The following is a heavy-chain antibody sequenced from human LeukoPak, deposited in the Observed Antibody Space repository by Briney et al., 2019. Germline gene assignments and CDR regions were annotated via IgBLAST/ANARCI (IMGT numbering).Heavy chain of an antibody. D-gene: IGHD2-2*01. CDR1: GDSVSSNSAA. J-gene: IGHJ5*02. CDR2: TYYRSKWYN. CDR3: ARKLAGGYCSSTSCHGSGNWFDP. Sequence: SQTLSLTCAISGDSVSSNSAAWNWIRQSPSRGLEWLGRTYYRSKWYNDYAVSVKSRITINPDTSKNQFSLKLSSVTAADTAVYYCARKLAGGYCSSTSCHGSGNWFDPWGQGTLVTVSS. V-gene: IGHV6-1*01.